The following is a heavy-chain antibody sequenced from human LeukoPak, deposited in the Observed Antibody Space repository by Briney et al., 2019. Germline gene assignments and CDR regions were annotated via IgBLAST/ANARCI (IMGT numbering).Heavy chain of an antibody. Sequence: SETLSLTCAVYGGSFSGYYWSWIRQPPGKGLEWIGEINHSGSTNYNPSLRSRVTISVDTSKNQFSLKLSSVTAADTAVYYCARGKYYDFWSGYSQYNWFDPWGQGTLVTVSS. V-gene: IGHV4-34*01. J-gene: IGHJ5*02. D-gene: IGHD3-3*01. CDR3: ARGKYYDFWSGYSQYNWFDP. CDR2: INHSGST. CDR1: GGSFSGYY.